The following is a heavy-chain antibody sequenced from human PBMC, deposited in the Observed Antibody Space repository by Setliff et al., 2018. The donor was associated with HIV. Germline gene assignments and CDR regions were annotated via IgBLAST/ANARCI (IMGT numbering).Heavy chain of an antibody. CDR1: GGSFSGYY. CDR3: GRGSRITIFGVVKRTNWFDP. Sequence: SETLSLTCAVYGGSFSGYYWSWIRRPPGKGLEWIGEINDSGSTNYNPSLKSRVTMSVDTSKNQFSLKLNSVTAADTAVYYCGRGSRITIFGVVKRTNWFDPWGQGTLVTVSS. CDR2: INDSGST. V-gene: IGHV4-34*01. J-gene: IGHJ5*02. D-gene: IGHD3-3*01.